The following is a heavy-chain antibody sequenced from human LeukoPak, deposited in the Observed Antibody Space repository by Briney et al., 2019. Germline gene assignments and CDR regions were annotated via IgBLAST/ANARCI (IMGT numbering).Heavy chain of an antibody. Sequence: SETLSLTCTVSGGSISSGGYCWSWIRQHPGKGLEWIGYIYYSGSTYYNPSLKSRVTISVDTSKNQFSLKLSSVTAADTAVYYRARDPDQSGGGIDPWGQGTLVTVSS. CDR1: GGSISSGGYC. D-gene: IGHD2-15*01. V-gene: IGHV4-31*03. J-gene: IGHJ5*02. CDR3: ARDPDQSGGGIDP. CDR2: IYYSGST.